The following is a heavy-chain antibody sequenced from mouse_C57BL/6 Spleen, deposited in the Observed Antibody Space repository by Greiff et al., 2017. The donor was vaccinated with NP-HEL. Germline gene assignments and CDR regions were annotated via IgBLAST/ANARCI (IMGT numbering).Heavy chain of an antibody. CDR2: ISSGGSYT. CDR3: ARHEDDYGLDSFAY. V-gene: IGHV5-6*01. Sequence: EVQGVESGGDLVKPGGSLKLSCAASGFTFSSYGMSWVRQTPDKRLEWVATISSGGSYTYYPDSVKGRFTISRDNAKNTLYLQMSSLKSEDTAMYYCARHEDDYGLDSFAYWGQGTLVTVSA. CDR1: GFTFSSYG. D-gene: IGHD2-4*01. J-gene: IGHJ3*01.